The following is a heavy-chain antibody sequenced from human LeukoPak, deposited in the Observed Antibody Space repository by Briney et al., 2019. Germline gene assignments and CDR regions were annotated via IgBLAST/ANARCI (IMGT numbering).Heavy chain of an antibody. V-gene: IGHV3-74*01. Sequence: GGSLRLSCAASGFTFSSYWMHWVRQAPGKGLVWVSRINSDGSSTTYADSVKGRFTISRDNAKSTLYLQMNSLRAEDTAVYCCARGDESGSYSYWGQGTLVTVSS. CDR2: INSDGSST. D-gene: IGHD1-26*01. CDR3: ARGDESGSYSY. J-gene: IGHJ4*02. CDR1: GFTFSSYW.